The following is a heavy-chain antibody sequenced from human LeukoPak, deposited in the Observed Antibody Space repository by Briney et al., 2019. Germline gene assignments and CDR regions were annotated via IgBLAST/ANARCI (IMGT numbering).Heavy chain of an antibody. J-gene: IGHJ4*03. CDR2: IIPIIGIA. Sequence: SVKLSFKASGGTFSSYAISWVRQAPGQGLEWMGRIIPIIGIANYAQKFQGRVTITADKSTSTAYLELSSLRSEDTAVYYCASPQYYSDSTGSDNWGDETLGTVSS. CDR3: ASPQYYSDSTGSDN. V-gene: IGHV1-69*04. D-gene: IGHD3-22*01. CDR1: GGTFSSYA.